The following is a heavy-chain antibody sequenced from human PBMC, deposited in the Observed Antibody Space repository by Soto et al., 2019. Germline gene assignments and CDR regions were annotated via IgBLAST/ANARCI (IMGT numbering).Heavy chain of an antibody. V-gene: IGHV3-23*01. D-gene: IGHD3-22*01. CDR1: GFTFSNYA. Sequence: GGSLRLSCAASGFTFSNYAMSWVRQAPGKGLEWVSSITGSGDYTYYADSVKGRFTISRDNSKNTLYLQMNSLRAEDTAVYYCAKARYYDSTGYLYYFDYWGQGTLVTVSS. CDR2: ITGSGDYT. J-gene: IGHJ4*02. CDR3: AKARYYDSTGYLYYFDY.